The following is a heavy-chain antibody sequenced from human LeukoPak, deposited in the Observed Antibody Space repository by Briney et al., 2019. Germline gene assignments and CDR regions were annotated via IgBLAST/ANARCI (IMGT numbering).Heavy chain of an antibody. J-gene: IGHJ4*02. D-gene: IGHD3-3*01. CDR1: GGSISSSSYY. CDR3: ARKVPLYDFWSGSPGAHFDY. Sequence: PSETLSLTCTVSGGSISSSSYYWGWIRQPPGKGLEWIGSIYYSGSTYYNPSLKSQVTISVDTSKNQFSLKLSSVTAADTAVYYCARKVPLYDFWSGSPGAHFDYWGQGTLVTVSS. V-gene: IGHV4-39*01. CDR2: IYYSGST.